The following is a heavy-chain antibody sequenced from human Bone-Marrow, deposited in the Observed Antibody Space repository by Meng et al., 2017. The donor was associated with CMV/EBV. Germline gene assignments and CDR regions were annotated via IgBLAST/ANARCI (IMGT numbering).Heavy chain of an antibody. CDR2: IEGSNDNT. J-gene: IGHJ4*01. V-gene: IGHV3-23*01. Sequence: LEPGGGLVQPGGSLRLSCAASGFSIGYNAMSWVRQAPGKGLEWVSAIEGSNDNTHYAESVKGRFTISRDTSKNTLYLQMNYLTAEDTAMYYCAKDIFRWAFDYWGHGTLVTVSS. CDR3: AKDIFRWAFDY. CDR1: GFSIGYNA. D-gene: IGHD1-26*01.